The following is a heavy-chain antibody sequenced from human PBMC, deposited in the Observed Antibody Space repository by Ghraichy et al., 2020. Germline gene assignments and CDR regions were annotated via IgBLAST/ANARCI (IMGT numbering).Heavy chain of an antibody. CDR2: ISYDGSNK. J-gene: IGHJ6*02. Sequence: GSLRLSCAATGFTFSSYGMHWVRQAPGKGLEWVAVISYDGSNKYYADSVKGRFTISRDNSKNTLYLQMNSLRAEDTAVYYCAKVRSSSISYYYYGMDVWGQGTTVTVSS. V-gene: IGHV3-30*18. D-gene: IGHD6-6*01. CDR1: GFTFSSYG. CDR3: AKVRSSSISYYYYGMDV.